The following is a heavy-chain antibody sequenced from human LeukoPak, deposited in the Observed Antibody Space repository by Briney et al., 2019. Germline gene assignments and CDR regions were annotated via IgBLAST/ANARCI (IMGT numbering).Heavy chain of an antibody. V-gene: IGHV3-48*03. J-gene: IGHJ4*02. CDR3: ARHYDSSGYSLDY. CDR1: GFTFSSYE. D-gene: IGHD3-22*01. CDR2: ISSSGSTI. Sequence: HAGGSLRLSCAASGFTFSSYEMNWVRQAPGRGLEWVSYISSSGSTIYYADSVKGRFTISRDNAKNSLYLQMNSLRAEDTAVYYCARHYDSSGYSLDYWGQGTLVTVSS.